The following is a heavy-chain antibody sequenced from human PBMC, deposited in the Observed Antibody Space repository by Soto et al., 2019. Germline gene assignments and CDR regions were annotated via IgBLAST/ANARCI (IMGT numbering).Heavy chain of an antibody. CDR1: GDSVCSNSAA. CDR2: TYYRSKWFN. J-gene: IGHJ6*02. CDR3: ARDFAAAGPYYYYYYGMDV. V-gene: IGHV6-1*01. Sequence: SQTLSLTCAISGDSVCSNSAAWNWIRQSPSRGLEWLGRTYYRSKWFNDYAVSLKSRITINPDTSKNQFSLQLKSVTPEDTAVYFCARDFAAAGPYYYYYYGMDVWGQGTTVTVSS. D-gene: IGHD6-13*01.